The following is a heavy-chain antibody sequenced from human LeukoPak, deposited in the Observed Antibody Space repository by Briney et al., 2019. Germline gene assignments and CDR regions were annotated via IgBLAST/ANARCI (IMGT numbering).Heavy chain of an antibody. Sequence: GGSLRLSCAASGFTFSTYSMNWVRHAPGKGLEWVSSISYGSIYIYYADSVKGRFTISRDDAQNSLYLQLNSLRAEDSALYYCARANTNGYTYGNFDYWGQGTLVTVSS. J-gene: IGHJ4*02. V-gene: IGHV3-21*01. CDR3: ARANTNGYTYGNFDY. D-gene: IGHD5-18*01. CDR1: GFTFSTYS. CDR2: ISYGSIYI.